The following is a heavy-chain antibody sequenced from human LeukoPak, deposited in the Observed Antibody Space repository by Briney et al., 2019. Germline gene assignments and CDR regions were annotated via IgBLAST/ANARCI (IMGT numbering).Heavy chain of an antibody. J-gene: IGHJ4*02. CDR1: GGFISSTTYY. CDR3: ARHKGIVNKPFDY. V-gene: IGHV4-39*01. CDR2: LYYSGTS. D-gene: IGHD3-16*02. Sequence: PSETLSLTCIVSGGFISSTTYYWGWIRQPPGRGLEWIGSLYYSGTSYYSPSLKSRVTMSVDTSKNQFSLKLTSVTAADTAVYYCARHKGIVNKPFDYWGQGTLVTVSS.